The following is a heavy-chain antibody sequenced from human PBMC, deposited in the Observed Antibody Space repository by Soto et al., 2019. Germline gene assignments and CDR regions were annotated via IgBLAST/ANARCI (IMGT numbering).Heavy chain of an antibody. CDR1: GFTFTNYA. CDR2: ISGSDDRT. D-gene: IGHD5-18*01. J-gene: IGHJ5*02. Sequence: GALRLSCAASGFTFTNYAMNWVRQAPGKGLEWVSVISGSDDRTFYADSVKGRFTISRDNSKNTLYLQMNSLRAEDTAVYYCAQGSGYSYSYTLWFDPWGQGILVTVAS. V-gene: IGHV3-23*01. CDR3: AQGSGYSYSYTLWFDP.